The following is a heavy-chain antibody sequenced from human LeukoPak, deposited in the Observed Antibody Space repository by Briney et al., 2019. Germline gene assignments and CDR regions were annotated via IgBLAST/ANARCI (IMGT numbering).Heavy chain of an antibody. CDR1: GFTFSSYA. CDR2: IRGSGGST. J-gene: IGHJ4*02. D-gene: IGHD5-18*01. Sequence: GGSLRLSWAASGFTFSSYAMSWVRQAPGKGLEWASAIRGSGGSTYYADSVKGRFTISRDNSKNTLYLQMNSLRAEDTAVYYCAKEGYGDFDYWGQGTLVTVSS. CDR3: AKEGYGDFDY. V-gene: IGHV3-23*01.